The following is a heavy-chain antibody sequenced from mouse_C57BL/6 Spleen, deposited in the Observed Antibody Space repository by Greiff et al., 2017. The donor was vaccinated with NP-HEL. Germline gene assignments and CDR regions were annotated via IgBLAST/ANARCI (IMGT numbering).Heavy chain of an antibody. D-gene: IGHD1-2*01. CDR2: INPYNGDT. Sequence: EVQLQQSGPELVKPGDSVKISCKASGYSFTGYFMNWVMQSHGKSLEWIGRINPYNGDTFYNQKFKGKATLTVDKSSSTAHMELRSLTSEDSAVYYCAREDSLLRQFAYWGQGTLVTVSA. CDR1: GYSFTGYF. J-gene: IGHJ3*01. V-gene: IGHV1-20*01. CDR3: AREDSLLRQFAY.